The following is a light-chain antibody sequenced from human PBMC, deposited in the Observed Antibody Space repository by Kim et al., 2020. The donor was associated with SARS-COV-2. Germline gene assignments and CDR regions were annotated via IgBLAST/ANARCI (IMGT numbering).Light chain of an antibody. V-gene: IGKV4-1*01. CDR3: QQYYSAPRT. Sequence: ATSTCRSSQSVLYTSNNKNYLAWYQQKPGQPPKLLIYWASTRESGVPDRFSGSGSGTDFTLTISSLQAEDVAVYYCQQYYSAPRTFGQGTKVDIK. CDR2: WAS. J-gene: IGKJ1*01. CDR1: QSVLYTSNNKNY.